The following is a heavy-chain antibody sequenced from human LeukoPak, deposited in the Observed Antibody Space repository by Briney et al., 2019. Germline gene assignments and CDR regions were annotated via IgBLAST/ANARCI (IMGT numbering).Heavy chain of an antibody. J-gene: IGHJ4*02. V-gene: IGHV4-59*12. Sequence: SETLSLTCTVSGGSISSYYWSWIRQPPGKGLEWIGSIYYSGSTYYNPSLKSRVTISVDTSKNQFSLKLSSVTAADTAVYYCARANGSGSYIDYWGQGTLVTVSS. CDR1: GGSISSYY. CDR3: ARANGSGSYIDY. D-gene: IGHD3-10*01. CDR2: IYYSGST.